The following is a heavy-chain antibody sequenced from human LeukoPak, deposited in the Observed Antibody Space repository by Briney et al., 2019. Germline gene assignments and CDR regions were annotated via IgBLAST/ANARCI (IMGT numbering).Heavy chain of an antibody. CDR3: AKDISSGWNLDY. CDR1: GFTFSAYN. Sequence: GGSLRLSCAASGFTFSAYNMNWVRRTPGKGLEWVASISYDGSDKYYADSVKGRFTISRDDSKNTLYLQMNSLRTEDTAVYYCAKDISSGWNLDYWGQGTLVTVSS. J-gene: IGHJ4*02. V-gene: IGHV3-30*18. D-gene: IGHD6-19*01. CDR2: ISYDGSDK.